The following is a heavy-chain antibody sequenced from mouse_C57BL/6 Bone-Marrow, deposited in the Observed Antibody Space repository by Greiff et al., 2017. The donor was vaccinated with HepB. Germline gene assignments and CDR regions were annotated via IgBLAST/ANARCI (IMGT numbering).Heavy chain of an antibody. CDR2: ISSGGDYI. J-gene: IGHJ4*01. CDR1: GFTFSSYA. CDR3: TRDHPFYYYGSKCHYYAMDY. D-gene: IGHD1-1*01. V-gene: IGHV5-9-1*02. Sequence: EVKLVESGGDLVKPGGSLKLSCAASGFTFSSYAMSWVRQTPEKRLEWVAYISSGGDYIYYADTVKGRFTISRDNARNTLYLQMSSLKSEDTAMYYCTRDHPFYYYGSKCHYYAMDYWGQGTSVTVSS.